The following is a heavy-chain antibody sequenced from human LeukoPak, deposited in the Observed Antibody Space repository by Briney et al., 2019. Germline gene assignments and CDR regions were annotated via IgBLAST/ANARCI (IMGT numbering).Heavy chain of an antibody. Sequence: SETLSLTCTVSGGSISSSCYYWGWIRQPPGKGLEWIGSIYYSGSTYYNPSLKSRVTISVDTSKNQFSLKLSSVTAADTAVYYCAAYCSSTSCYDAFDIWGQGTMVTVSS. CDR3: AAYCSSTSCYDAFDI. CDR2: IYYSGST. J-gene: IGHJ3*02. CDR1: GGSISSSCYY. V-gene: IGHV4-39*07. D-gene: IGHD2-2*01.